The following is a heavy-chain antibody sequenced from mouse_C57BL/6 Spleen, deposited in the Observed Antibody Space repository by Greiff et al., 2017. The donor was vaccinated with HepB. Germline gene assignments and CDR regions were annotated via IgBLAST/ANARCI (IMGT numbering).Heavy chain of an antibody. J-gene: IGHJ2*01. CDR1: GYSITSGYY. CDR3: ARDYDYNFDY. CDR2: ISYDGSN. Sequence: EVKLMESGPGLVKPSQSLSLTCSVTGYSITSGYYWNWIRQFPGNKLEWMGYISYDGSNNYNPSLKNRISITRDTSKNQFFLKLNSVTTEDTATYYCARDYDYNFDYWGQGTTLTVSS. D-gene: IGHD2-4*01. V-gene: IGHV3-6*01.